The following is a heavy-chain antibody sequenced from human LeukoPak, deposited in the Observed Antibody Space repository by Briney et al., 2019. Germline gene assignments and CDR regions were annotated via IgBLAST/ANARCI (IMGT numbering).Heavy chain of an antibody. D-gene: IGHD3-10*01. Sequence: SQTLSLTCTVSGGSISSGGYYWSWIRQPPGKGLEWIGYIYHSGSTNYNPSLKSRVTISVDKSKNQFSLKLSSVTAADTAVYYCARAMIYYGSGSYYNRGGFSSNFDYWGQGTLVTVSS. J-gene: IGHJ4*02. CDR3: ARAMIYYGSGSYYNRGGFSSNFDY. CDR1: GGSISSGGYY. CDR2: IYHSGST. V-gene: IGHV4-30-2*01.